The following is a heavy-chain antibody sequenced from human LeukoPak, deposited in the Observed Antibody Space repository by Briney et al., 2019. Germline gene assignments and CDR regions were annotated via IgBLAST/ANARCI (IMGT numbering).Heavy chain of an antibody. Sequence: PSETLSLTCTVFGGSISSHYWSWIRQPPGKGLEWIGYIYYSGSTNYNPSLKSRVTISVDTSKNQFSLKLSSVTAADTAVYYCAREGGYYYGYFDYWGQGTLVTVSS. CDR3: AREGGYYYGYFDY. V-gene: IGHV4-59*11. J-gene: IGHJ4*02. CDR2: IYYSGST. CDR1: GGSISSHY. D-gene: IGHD3-22*01.